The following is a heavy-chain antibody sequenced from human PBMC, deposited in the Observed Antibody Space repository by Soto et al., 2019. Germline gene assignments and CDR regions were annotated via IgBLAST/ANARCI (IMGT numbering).Heavy chain of an antibody. CDR1: GYSFAGDW. V-gene: IGHV5-10-1*01. J-gene: IGHJ4*02. CDR2: IDPSDSQT. CDR3: ARQIYDSDTGPNFQYYFDS. D-gene: IGHD3-22*01. Sequence: GESLKISCKGSGYSFAGDWITWVRQKPGKGLEWMGRIDPSDSQTYYSPSFRGHVTISVTKSITTVFLQWSSLRASDTAMYYCARQIYDSDTGPNFQYYFDSWGQGTPVTVSS.